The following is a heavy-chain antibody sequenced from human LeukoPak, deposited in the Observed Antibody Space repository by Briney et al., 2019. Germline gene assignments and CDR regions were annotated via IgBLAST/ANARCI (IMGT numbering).Heavy chain of an antibody. J-gene: IGHJ4*02. CDR1: GSTFNGHW. CDR3: AKEWYDYGGDSEGY. CDR2: IKEDGRQA. Sequence: PGGSLRLSCVGSGSTFNGHWLTWVRQAPGRGLEWVASIKEDGRQAYYMDSVKGRFTISRDNSEKSLYLQMNSLRIEDTAVYYCAKEWYDYGGDSEGYWGQGTLVSVSS. D-gene: IGHD4-23*01. V-gene: IGHV3-7*01.